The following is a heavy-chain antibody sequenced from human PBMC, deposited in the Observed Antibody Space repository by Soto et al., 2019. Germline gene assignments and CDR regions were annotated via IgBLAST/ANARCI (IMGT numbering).Heavy chain of an antibody. V-gene: IGHV4-31*03. Sequence: SETLSLTCTVSGGSISSGGYYWTWIRQHPGKGLEWIGYIYYSGSTYYSPSLKSRVTISVDTSKNQFSLKLSSVTAADTAVYHCARGRGVIVIGGHYMDVWGKGTTVTVSS. CDR1: GGSISSGGYY. CDR3: ARGRGVIVIGGHYMDV. CDR2: IYYSGST. J-gene: IGHJ6*03. D-gene: IGHD3-16*02.